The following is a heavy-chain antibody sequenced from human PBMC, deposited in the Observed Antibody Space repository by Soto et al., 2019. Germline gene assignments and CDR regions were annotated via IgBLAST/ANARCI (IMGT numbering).Heavy chain of an antibody. CDR1: GGSISSSNW. J-gene: IGHJ5*02. V-gene: IGHV4-4*02. CDR2: IHHSGST. CDR3: ARVRQGCSSTSCYFDP. D-gene: IGHD2-2*01. Sequence: PSETLSLTCAVSGGSISSSNWWNWVRQPPGKGLEWIGEIHHSGSTNYNPSLKSRVTISVGKSKNQFSLKLNSVTAADTAVYYCARVRQGCSSTSCYFDPWGQGTLVTVSS.